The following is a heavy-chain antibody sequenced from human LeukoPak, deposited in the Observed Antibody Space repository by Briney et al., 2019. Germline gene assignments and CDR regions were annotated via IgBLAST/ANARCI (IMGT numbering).Heavy chain of an antibody. CDR1: GFTFSSYW. J-gene: IGHJ4*02. D-gene: IGHD6-19*01. CDR3: AGESSGWFFDY. V-gene: IGHV3-7*01. Sequence: PGGSLRLSCAASGFTFSSYWMNWVRQAPGKGLEWVANMNHDGSEKYYIDSVKGRFTISRDNAKNSLYLQMNSLRAEDTAVYYCAGESSGWFFDYWGQGTLVTVSP. CDR2: MNHDGSEK.